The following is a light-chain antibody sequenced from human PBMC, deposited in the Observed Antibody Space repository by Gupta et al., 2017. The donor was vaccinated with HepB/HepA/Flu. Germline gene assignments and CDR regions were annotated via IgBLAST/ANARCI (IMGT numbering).Light chain of an antibody. CDR2: AAS. CDR1: QRIASW. CDR3: QQGDSFPRT. V-gene: IGKV1-12*01. J-gene: IGKJ1*01. Sequence: SQMIQSPSSVSASVGDRVTITCRASQRIASWLAWYQQKPGKAPTLLIYAASSLQSGVPSRFSGSGSGTDFTLTISSLQPEDFATYYCQQGDSFPRTFGQGTKVDIK.